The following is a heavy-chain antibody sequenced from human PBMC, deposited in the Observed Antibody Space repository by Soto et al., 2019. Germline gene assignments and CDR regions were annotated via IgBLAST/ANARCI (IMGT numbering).Heavy chain of an antibody. Sequence: SETLSLTCTVSGGSISSYYWSWIRQPPGKGLEWIGYIYYSGSTSYNPSLKSRVTISVDTSKNQFSLKLSSVTAADTAVYYCARQLGSSWYYYFDYWGQGTLVTVSS. D-gene: IGHD6-13*01. CDR1: GGSISSYY. CDR3: ARQLGSSWYYYFDY. V-gene: IGHV4-59*08. CDR2: IYYSGST. J-gene: IGHJ4*02.